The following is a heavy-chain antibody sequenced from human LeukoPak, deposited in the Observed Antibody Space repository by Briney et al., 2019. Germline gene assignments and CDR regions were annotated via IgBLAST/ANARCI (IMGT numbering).Heavy chain of an antibody. J-gene: IGHJ4*02. D-gene: IGHD3-10*01. CDR1: GFTVSSNS. CDR3: ARLYYYGSGTYSH. CDR2: IYSDNT. V-gene: IGHV3-53*01. Sequence: GGSLRLSCTVSGFTVSSNSMSWVRQAPGKGLEWVSFIYSDNTHYSDSVKGRFTISRDNAKNSLYLQMNSLRAEDTAIYYCARLYYYGSGTYSHWGQGTLVTVSS.